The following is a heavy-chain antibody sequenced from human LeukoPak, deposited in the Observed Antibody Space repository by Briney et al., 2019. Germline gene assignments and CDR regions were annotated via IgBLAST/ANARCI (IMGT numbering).Heavy chain of an antibody. V-gene: IGHV4-38-2*02. Sequence: SETLSLTCTVSGYSIRSGDYWGWIRQPPGKGLEWIGNIYHSGSTYYNPSLKSRVIISVDTSKNQFSLRLTSVTAADTAVYYCARQTGSGLFILPGGQGTLVTVSS. J-gene: IGHJ4*02. CDR2: IYHSGST. CDR3: ARQTGSGLFILP. D-gene: IGHD3/OR15-3a*01. CDR1: GYSIRSGDY.